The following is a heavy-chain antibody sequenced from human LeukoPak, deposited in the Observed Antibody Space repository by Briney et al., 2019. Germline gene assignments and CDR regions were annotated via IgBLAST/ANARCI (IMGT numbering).Heavy chain of an antibody. V-gene: IGHV3-23*01. CDR2: ISGSGGST. J-gene: IGHJ4*02. D-gene: IGHD3-10*01. CDR1: GFTISSYG. Sequence: GGTLRLSCAASGFTISSYGMSWVRKAPGKGLEWVSTISGSGGSTYSADSVKGRFTISRDNSKNTLYLQMNSLRAEDTAVYYCANIDYYGSGSYTHYYFDYWGQGTLVTVSS. CDR3: ANIDYYGSGSYTHYYFDY.